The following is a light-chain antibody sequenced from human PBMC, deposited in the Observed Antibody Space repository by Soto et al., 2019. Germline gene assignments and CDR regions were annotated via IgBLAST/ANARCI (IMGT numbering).Light chain of an antibody. CDR2: EVS. Sequence: QSALTQPLSASGSPGQSVIISCTGTSSDVGGYNYVSWYQQHPGKAPKVIIYEVSKRPSGVPDRFSGSKSGNTASLTVSGLQAEDEADYYCSSYAGTTLYVFGTGTKLTVL. J-gene: IGLJ1*01. CDR3: SSYAGTTLYV. V-gene: IGLV2-8*01. CDR1: SSDVGGYNY.